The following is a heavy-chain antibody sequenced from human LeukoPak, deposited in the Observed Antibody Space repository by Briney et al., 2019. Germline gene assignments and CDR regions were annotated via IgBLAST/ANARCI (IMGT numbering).Heavy chain of an antibody. D-gene: IGHD6-19*01. CDR3: AKDSYPIAVAGNWFDP. Sequence: GGSLRLSCAASGFTFSSYGMHWVRQAPGKGLEWVAFIRYDGSNKYYADSVKGRFTISRDNSKNTLYLQMNSLRAEDTAVYYCAKDSYPIAVAGNWFDPWGQGTLVTASS. CDR2: IRYDGSNK. V-gene: IGHV3-30*02. J-gene: IGHJ5*02. CDR1: GFTFSSYG.